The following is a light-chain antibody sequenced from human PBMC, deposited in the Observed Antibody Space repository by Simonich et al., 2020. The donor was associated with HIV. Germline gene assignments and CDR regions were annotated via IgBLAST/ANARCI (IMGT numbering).Light chain of an antibody. CDR1: SGSIASNY. CDR2: EDN. Sequence: NFMLTQPHSVSESPGKTVTISCTCSSGSIASNYVQWYQQRPGSSPPTVIYEDNQRPSGVPDRFSGSIDSSSNSASLTISGLKTEDEADYYCQSYDSSNWVFGGGTKLTVL. CDR3: QSYDSSNWV. V-gene: IGLV6-57*01. J-gene: IGLJ3*02.